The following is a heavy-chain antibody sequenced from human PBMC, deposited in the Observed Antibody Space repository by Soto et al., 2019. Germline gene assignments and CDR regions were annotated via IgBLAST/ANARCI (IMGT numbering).Heavy chain of an antibody. CDR1: GLTFSDCY. CDR3: ARVRFGEWGYAMDV. Sequence: QVQLVESGGGLVKPGGSLRLSCVASGLTFSDCYMNWIRQAPGKGLAGVSYISSSGSSINYAASVKGRFTISRDNAKNSLYLQMNSLRAEDTAMYYCARVRFGEWGYAMDVWGQGTTVTVSS. D-gene: IGHD3-10*01. CDR2: ISSSGSSI. V-gene: IGHV3-11*01. J-gene: IGHJ6*02.